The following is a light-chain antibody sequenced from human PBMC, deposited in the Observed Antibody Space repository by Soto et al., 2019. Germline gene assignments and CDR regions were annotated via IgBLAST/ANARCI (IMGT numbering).Light chain of an antibody. J-gene: IGKJ1*01. CDR1: QTISSW. Sequence: DLRMTQSPSTLSGSVGYRVTNTCRASQTISSWLAWYQQKPGKAPKLLIYKASTLKSGVPSRFSGSGSGTEFTLTISSLQHEDFATYYCQHYNSDSEAFGQGTKVDIK. CDR2: KAS. V-gene: IGKV1-5*03. CDR3: QHYNSDSEA.